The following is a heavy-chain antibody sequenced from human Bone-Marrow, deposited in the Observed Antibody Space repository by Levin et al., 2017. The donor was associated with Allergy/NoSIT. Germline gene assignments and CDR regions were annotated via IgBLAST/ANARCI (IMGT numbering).Heavy chain of an antibody. Sequence: GESLKISCAASGYSFPSYWIAWVRQMPGKGLEWMGVIYPGDSHVRYSPSFQGHVTISADKSISTAYLQWSTLKASDTAMYYCARPLGSEYNYFDYWGQGTPVTVSS. V-gene: IGHV5-51*01. CDR1: GYSFPSYW. CDR3: ARPLGSEYNYFDY. CDR2: IYPGDSHV. J-gene: IGHJ4*02. D-gene: IGHD5-24*01.